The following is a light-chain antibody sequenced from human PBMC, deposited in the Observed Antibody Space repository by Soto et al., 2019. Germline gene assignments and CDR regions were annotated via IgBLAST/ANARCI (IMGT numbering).Light chain of an antibody. J-gene: IGKJ4*01. CDR2: AAS. CDR1: HDISRW. Sequence: DIQMTQSPSSVSASVGDRVTITCRASHDISRWLAWYQQKPGKAPKLLIHAASSLLSKVPSRFSGSGPGTNFTLTISSLQPEDFAIYFCQQGNSFPLTFGGGTKVEIK. V-gene: IGKV1-12*01. CDR3: QQGNSFPLT.